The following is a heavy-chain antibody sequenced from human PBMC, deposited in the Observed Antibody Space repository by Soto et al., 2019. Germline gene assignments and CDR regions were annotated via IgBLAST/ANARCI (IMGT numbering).Heavy chain of an antibody. Sequence: SETLSLTCTVSGGSISSGGYYWSWIRQHPGKGLEWIGYIYYSGSTNYNPSLKSRATISVDTSKNQFSLKLSSVTAADTAVYYCARHAIPSDIVVVPAAKTSGPLDYWGQGTLVTVSS. CDR2: IYYSGST. CDR3: ARHAIPSDIVVVPAAKTSGPLDY. V-gene: IGHV4-61*08. J-gene: IGHJ4*02. CDR1: GGSISSGGYY. D-gene: IGHD2-2*01.